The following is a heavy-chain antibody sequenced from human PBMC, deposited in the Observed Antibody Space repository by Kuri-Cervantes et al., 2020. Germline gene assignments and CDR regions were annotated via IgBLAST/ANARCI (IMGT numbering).Heavy chain of an antibody. CDR3: AKGHTSIDI. D-gene: IGHD1-26*01. V-gene: IGHV3-11*04. Sequence: GESLKISCVASGFSFSGFAMTWIRQAPGQGLECLSYITTTGDTNYVDSVKGRFTISRDNAKNSLYLQMNSLKDDDTAVYYCAKGHTSIDIRGQGTMVTVSS. CDR1: GFSFSGFA. J-gene: IGHJ3*02. CDR2: ITTTGDT.